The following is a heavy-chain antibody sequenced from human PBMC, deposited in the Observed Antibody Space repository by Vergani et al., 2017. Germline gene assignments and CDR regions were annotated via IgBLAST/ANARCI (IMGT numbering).Heavy chain of an antibody. V-gene: IGHV1-18*04. CDR3: ARGAWDSGYEYYMDV. CDR1: GYTFTGYY. J-gene: IGHJ6*03. D-gene: IGHD1-26*01. Sequence: QVQLVQSGAEVKKPGASVKVSCKASGYTFTGYYMHWVRQAPGQGLEWMGWISAYNGNTNYAQKLQGRVTMTTDTSTSTAFMGLRSLRSDDTAVYYCARGAWDSGYEYYMDVWGKGTTVTVSS. CDR2: ISAYNGNT.